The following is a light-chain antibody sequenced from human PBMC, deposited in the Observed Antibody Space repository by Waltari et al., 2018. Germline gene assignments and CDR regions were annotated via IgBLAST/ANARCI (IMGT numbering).Light chain of an antibody. V-gene: IGKV3-15*01. CDR3: QQYNNWPPRFT. CDR1: QSVSSN. Sequence: EIVMTQSPATLSVSPGERATLSCRASQSVSSNLAWYQQKPGQAPRLLIYGASTRATGIPDRFSGSGSGTEFTLTISSLQSEDFAVYYCQQYNNWPPRFTFGPGTKVDIK. CDR2: GAS. J-gene: IGKJ3*01.